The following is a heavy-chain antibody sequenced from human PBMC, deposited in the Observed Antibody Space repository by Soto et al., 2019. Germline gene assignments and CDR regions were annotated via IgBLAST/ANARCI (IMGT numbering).Heavy chain of an antibody. J-gene: IGHJ4*02. V-gene: IGHV3-30-3*01. CDR2: MSYDGSNK. CDR1: GFTFSSYA. D-gene: IGHD6-19*01. CDR3: WRDKAPYSSCRHNRHFAY. Sequence: QVQLVESGGGVVQPGRSLRLSCAASGFTFSSYAMHWVRQAPGKGLEWVAVMSYDGSNKYYADSVKGRFTISRDNSKNTLYLQMNSLRAENTAGYYFWRDKAPYSSCRHNRHFAYWGQGTLVTVSS.